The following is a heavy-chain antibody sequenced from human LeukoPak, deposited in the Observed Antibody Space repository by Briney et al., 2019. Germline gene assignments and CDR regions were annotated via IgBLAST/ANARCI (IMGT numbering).Heavy chain of an antibody. CDR1: GFTFSDSV. Sequence: PGGSLKLSCAASGFTFSDSVMHWVPQASGKGLEWVGRLRGEPNSYATVYAASVKGRFTISRDDSKDTAYLQMHSLKTEDTAVYYCTCGSGWYSPDYSGQGTLVTVSS. J-gene: IGHJ4*02. D-gene: IGHD6-19*01. CDR2: LRGEPNSYAT. CDR3: TCGSGWYSPDY. V-gene: IGHV3-73*01.